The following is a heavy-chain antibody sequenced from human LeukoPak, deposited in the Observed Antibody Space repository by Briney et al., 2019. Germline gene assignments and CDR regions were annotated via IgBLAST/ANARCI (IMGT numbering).Heavy chain of an antibody. CDR1: GFTFSSDW. Sequence: GESLRLSCAASGFTFSSDWMTWVRQAPGKGLEWVANIKQDESQKYYGDSVKGRFTISRDNAKSSLYLEMNSLRAEDTAVYYCARDVDGSGNYGFDWWGQGILVTVSS. V-gene: IGHV3-7*01. CDR3: ARDVDGSGNYGFDW. CDR2: IKQDESQK. J-gene: IGHJ4*02. D-gene: IGHD3-10*01.